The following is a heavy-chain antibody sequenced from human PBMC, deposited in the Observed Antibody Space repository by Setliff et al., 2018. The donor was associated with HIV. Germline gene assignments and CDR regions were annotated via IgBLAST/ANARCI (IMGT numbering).Heavy chain of an antibody. D-gene: IGHD6-13*01. CDR3: ARGGTAAAGYFDN. V-gene: IGHV4-34*01. Sequence: SETLSLTCAVYGGSFSDYYWSWIRQPPGKGLEWIGEINHSGSTNYNSSLKSRLALSVDVSKNQLSLKLSSVTAADTAVYYCARGGTAAAGYFDNWGQGTQVTVSS. J-gene: IGHJ4*02. CDR1: GGSFSDYY. CDR2: INHSGST.